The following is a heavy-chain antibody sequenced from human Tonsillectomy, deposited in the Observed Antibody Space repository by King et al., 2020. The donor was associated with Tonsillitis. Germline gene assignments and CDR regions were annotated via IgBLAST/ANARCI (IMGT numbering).Heavy chain of an antibody. D-gene: IGHD1-26*01. Sequence: SNNMHWVRQAPGKGLEWVAVIWYDGSNKYYADSVKGRFTISRDNYKNTLYLQINSLRAEDTAVYYCSRGGTVDCGDYLGQGTLVTVSS. CDR1: SNN. V-gene: IGHV3-33*01. CDR3: SRGGTVDCGDY. CDR2: IWYDGSNK. J-gene: IGHJ4*02.